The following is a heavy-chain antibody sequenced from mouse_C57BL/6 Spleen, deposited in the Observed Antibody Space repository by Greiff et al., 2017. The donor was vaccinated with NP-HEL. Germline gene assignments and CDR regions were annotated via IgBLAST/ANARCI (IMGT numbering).Heavy chain of an antibody. J-gene: IGHJ2*01. Sequence: EVMLVESGGGLVKPGGSLKLSCAASGFTFSSYAMSWVRQTPEKRLEWVATISDGGSYTYYPDNVKGRFTISRDNAKNNLYLQMSHLKSEDTAMYYCARGEGLVDDWGQGTTLTVSS. CDR1: GFTFSSYA. V-gene: IGHV5-4*03. CDR2: ISDGGSYT. CDR3: ARGEGLVDD. D-gene: IGHD3-3*01.